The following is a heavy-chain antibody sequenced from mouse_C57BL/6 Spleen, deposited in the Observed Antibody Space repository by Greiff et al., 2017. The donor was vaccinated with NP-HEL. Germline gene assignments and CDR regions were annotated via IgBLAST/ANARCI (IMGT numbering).Heavy chain of an antibody. CDR2: IYPGDGDT. Sequence: VMLVESGAELVKPGASVKISCKASGYAFSSYWMNWVKQRPGKGLEWIGQIYPGDGDTNYNGKFKGKATLTADKSSSTAYMQLSSLTSEDSAVYFCARGSGTTMDYWGQGTSVTVSS. CDR1: GYAFSSYW. D-gene: IGHD4-1*01. V-gene: IGHV1-80*01. J-gene: IGHJ4*01. CDR3: ARGSGTTMDY.